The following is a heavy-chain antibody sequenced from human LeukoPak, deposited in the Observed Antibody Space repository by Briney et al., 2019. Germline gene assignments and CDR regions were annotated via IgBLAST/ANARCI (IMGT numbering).Heavy chain of an antibody. V-gene: IGHV1-2*02. CDR3: AREGGLTEGYSGYAYAFDI. Sequence: ASVKVSRKASGYTFTGYYMHWVRQAPGQGLEWMGWINPNSGGTNYAQKFQGRVTMTRDTPISTAYMELSRLRSDDTAVYYCAREGGLTEGYSGYAYAFDIWGQGTMVTVSS. CDR1: GYTFTGYY. J-gene: IGHJ3*02. CDR2: INPNSGGT. D-gene: IGHD5-12*01.